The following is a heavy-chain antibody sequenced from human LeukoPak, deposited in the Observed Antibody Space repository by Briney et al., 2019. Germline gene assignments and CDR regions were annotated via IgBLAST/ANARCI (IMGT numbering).Heavy chain of an antibody. V-gene: IGHV3-23*01. J-gene: IGHJ4*02. Sequence: GGSLRLSCAASGFTFSDHYMDWVRQAPGKGLEWVSAISGSGGSTYYAGSVKGRFTISRDNSKNTLYLQMNSLRAEDTAVYYCAKFRSDYYDSSGGDYWGQGTLVTVSS. CDR1: GFTFSDHY. CDR3: AKFRSDYYDSSGGDY. CDR2: ISGSGGST. D-gene: IGHD3-22*01.